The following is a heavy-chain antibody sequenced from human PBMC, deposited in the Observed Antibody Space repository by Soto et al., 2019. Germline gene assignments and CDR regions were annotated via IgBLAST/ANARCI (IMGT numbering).Heavy chain of an antibody. CDR3: ARGGYYYDSSAYYRPFDY. D-gene: IGHD3-22*01. CDR1: GYTFTSYD. J-gene: IGHJ4*02. Sequence: QVQLVQSGAEVKKPGASVKVSCKASGYTFTSYDINWVRQATGQGLEWMGWMNPNSGNTGYAQKFQGRVTMTRSSSISTAYMELSSLRSEETAVYYFARGGYYYDSSAYYRPFDYWGQGTLVTVSS. V-gene: IGHV1-8*01. CDR2: MNPNSGNT.